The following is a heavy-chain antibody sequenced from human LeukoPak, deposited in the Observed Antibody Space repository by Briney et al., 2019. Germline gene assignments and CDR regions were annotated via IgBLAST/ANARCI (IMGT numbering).Heavy chain of an antibody. CDR1: GFTFSSYS. J-gene: IGHJ3*02. D-gene: IGHD3-22*01. V-gene: IGHV3-21*01. CDR2: ISSSSSYI. CDR3: ARAIVVITEDAFDI. Sequence: GSLRLSCAASGFTFSSYSMNWVRQAPGKGLEWVSSISSSSSYIYYADSVKGRFTISRDNAKNSLYLQMNSLRAEDTAVYYCARAIVVITEDAFDIWGQGTMVTVSS.